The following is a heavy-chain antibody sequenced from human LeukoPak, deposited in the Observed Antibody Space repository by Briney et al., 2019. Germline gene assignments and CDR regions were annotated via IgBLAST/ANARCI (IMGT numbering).Heavy chain of an antibody. V-gene: IGHV1-18*01. CDR1: GYTFTSYG. Sequence: GASVKVSCKASGYTFTSYGISWVRQAPGQGLEWMGWISAYNGNTNYAQKLQGRVTMTTDTSTSTAYMELRSLRSDDTAVYYCARDRGQSSGWYGWPFDYYYGMDVWGQGTTVTVSS. CDR2: ISAYNGNT. J-gene: IGHJ6*02. D-gene: IGHD6-19*01. CDR3: ARDRGQSSGWYGWPFDYYYGMDV.